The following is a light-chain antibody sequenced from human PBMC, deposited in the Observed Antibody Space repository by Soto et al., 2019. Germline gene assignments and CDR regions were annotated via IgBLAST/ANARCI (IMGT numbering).Light chain of an antibody. CDR1: QSISSW. Sequence: DIQMTQSPSTLSASVGDRVTITCRASQSISSWLAWYQQNPGKAPKLLIYDASTLESGVPSRFSSSGSGTDFTLTISSLQPDDFATYYCQQYNSYPYTFGQGTKLEIK. J-gene: IGKJ2*01. CDR2: DAS. V-gene: IGKV1-5*01. CDR3: QQYNSYPYT.